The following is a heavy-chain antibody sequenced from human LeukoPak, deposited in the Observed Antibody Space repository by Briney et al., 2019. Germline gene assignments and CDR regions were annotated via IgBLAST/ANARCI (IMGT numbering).Heavy chain of an antibody. J-gene: IGHJ4*02. CDR3: AREGGAFRPLDY. CDR2: IYDHGRT. D-gene: IGHD4/OR15-4a*01. Sequence: PSETLSLTCIVSGGSFSYLSWIRQPPGKGLEWIGIIYDHGRTEYNPSLKSRLTMSVDLSENHISLKVTSVTAADTAVYYCAREGGAFRPLDYSGQGTLVTVSS. V-gene: IGHV4-59*12. CDR1: GGSFSY.